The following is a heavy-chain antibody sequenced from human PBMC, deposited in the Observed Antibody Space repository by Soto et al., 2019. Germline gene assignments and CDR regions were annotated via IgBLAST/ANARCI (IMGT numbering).Heavy chain of an antibody. Sequence: QVQLVQSGAEVKKPGASVKVSCKATGYSFTAFGLIWVRQAPGQGLEWMGWISGYNGDTNSAQNLQGRVTMTTDTSTSTVSMELRSLKADDTAVYYCARAEAYRSSWYAMDFWGQGTTVIVS. CDR2: ISGYNGDT. CDR1: GYSFTAFG. J-gene: IGHJ6*02. V-gene: IGHV1-18*01. D-gene: IGHD6-13*01. CDR3: ARAEAYRSSWYAMDF.